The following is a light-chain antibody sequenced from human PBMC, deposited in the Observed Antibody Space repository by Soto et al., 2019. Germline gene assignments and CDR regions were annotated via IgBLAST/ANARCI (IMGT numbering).Light chain of an antibody. Sequence: DIQMTQSPSSLSASVGDSVTITCQASQDIGNFLNWYQQRPGQAPKLLIYDVSNLQSGVPSRYSGSGSGTHFSLTIRSLQPGDVAIYFCQHYDTLVLTFGGGTKVEIK. CDR2: DVS. V-gene: IGKV1-33*01. J-gene: IGKJ4*01. CDR1: QDIGNF. CDR3: QHYDTLVLT.